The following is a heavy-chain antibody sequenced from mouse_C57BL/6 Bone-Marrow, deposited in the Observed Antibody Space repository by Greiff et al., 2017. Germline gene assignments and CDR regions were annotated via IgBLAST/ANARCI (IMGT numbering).Heavy chain of an antibody. V-gene: IGHV14-4*01. CDR1: GFNIKDDY. J-gene: IGHJ3*02. CDR2: IDPENGAT. CDR3: TLTTA. Sequence: EVQLQQSGAELVRPGASVKLSCTASGFNIKDDYMHWVKPRPEQGLEWIGWIDPENGATEYASKFQGKATITADTSSNTAYLQRSSLTSEDTAVYYCTLTTAWGQGTLVTVSA. D-gene: IGHD1-2*01.